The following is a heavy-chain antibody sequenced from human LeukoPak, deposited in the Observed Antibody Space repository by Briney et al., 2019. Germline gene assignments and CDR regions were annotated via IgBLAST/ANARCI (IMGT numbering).Heavy chain of an antibody. D-gene: IGHD4-17*01. CDR3: AKLDYGDYFWYFDL. Sequence: SETLTLTCAVYGGSFGGYYWSWIRQPPGKGLEWIGEINHSGSTNYNPSLRSRVTISVDTSKNQFSLKLSSVTAADTAVYYCAKLDYGDYFWYFDLWGRGTLVTVSS. CDR1: GGSFGGYY. CDR2: INHSGST. V-gene: IGHV4-34*01. J-gene: IGHJ2*01.